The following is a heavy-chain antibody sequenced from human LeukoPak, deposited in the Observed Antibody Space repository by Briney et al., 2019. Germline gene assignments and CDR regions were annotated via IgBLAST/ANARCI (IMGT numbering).Heavy chain of an antibody. Sequence: SETLSLTCTVSGGSISSSSYYWGWIRQPPGKGLEWIGSIYYSGSTYYNPSLKSRVTMSVDTSKNQFSLKLSSVTAADTAVYYCARGEMADYGDYLSAFDIWGQGTMVTVSS. V-gene: IGHV4-39*07. CDR1: GGSISSSSYY. D-gene: IGHD4-17*01. J-gene: IGHJ3*02. CDR2: IYYSGST. CDR3: ARGEMADYGDYLSAFDI.